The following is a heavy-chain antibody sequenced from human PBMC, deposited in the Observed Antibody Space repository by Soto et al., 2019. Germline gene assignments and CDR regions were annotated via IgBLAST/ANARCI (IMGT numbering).Heavy chain of an antibody. CDR1: GYTFTNFG. J-gene: IGHJ4*01. D-gene: IGHD3-16*01. CDR2: ISAYNGNT. V-gene: IGHV1-18*01. CDR3: ARGGPPIGY. Sequence: QVQLVQSGAEVKKPGASVKVSCKTSGYTFTNFGISWVRQAPGQGLEWMGWISAYNGNTHYAQKFQVSVTMTTDTYTRTAYMVVWCLRSDDSAVYCFARGGPPIGYWGHGDLVTFSS.